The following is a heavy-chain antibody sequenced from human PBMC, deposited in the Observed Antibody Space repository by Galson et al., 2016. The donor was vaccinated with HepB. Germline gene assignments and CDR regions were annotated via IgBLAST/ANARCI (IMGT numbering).Heavy chain of an antibody. D-gene: IGHD1-14*01. CDR2: ISWSSSKK. J-gene: IGHJ4*02. CDR1: GFRFDDFA. Sequence: SLRLSCAGSGFRFDDFAMHWVRRAPGKGLEWVSGISWSSSKKGYADSVKGRFIISRDNAKNSLYLQMNIVRPEDTAFYYCARGRTSDFQIYYFDYWGRGTQVTVSS. CDR3: ARGRTSDFQIYYFDY. V-gene: IGHV3-9*01.